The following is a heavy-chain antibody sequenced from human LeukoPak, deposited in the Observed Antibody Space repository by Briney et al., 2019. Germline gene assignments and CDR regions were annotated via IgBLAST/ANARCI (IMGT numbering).Heavy chain of an antibody. J-gene: IGHJ4*02. V-gene: IGHV3-30*02. CDR2: IRYDGSNK. D-gene: IGHD3-22*01. Sequence: GGSLRLSCAASGFTFSSYGMHWVRQAPGKGLEWVAFIRYDGSNKYYADSVKGRFTISRDNSKNTLYLQMNSLRAEDTAIYYCAKDTVYYDSSSYPYWGQGNLVTVSS. CDR3: AKDTVYYDSSSYPY. CDR1: GFTFSSYG.